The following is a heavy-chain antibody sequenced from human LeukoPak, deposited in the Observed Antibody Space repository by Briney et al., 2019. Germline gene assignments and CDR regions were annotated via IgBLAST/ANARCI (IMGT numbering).Heavy chain of an antibody. V-gene: IGHV3-30*02. D-gene: IGHD3-22*01. J-gene: IGHJ5*02. CDR3: AKDTGDYYDSSGNYYAGWFDP. CDR1: GFSFSSFG. Sequence: PGGSLRLSCAASGFSFSSFGLHWVRQPPGKGLEWVAFIRNDGNNIYFADSVKGRFTISRDNSKNTVYLQMNSLRPEDTAVYHCAKDTGDYYDSSGNYYAGWFDPWGQGTLVTVSS. CDR2: IRNDGNNI.